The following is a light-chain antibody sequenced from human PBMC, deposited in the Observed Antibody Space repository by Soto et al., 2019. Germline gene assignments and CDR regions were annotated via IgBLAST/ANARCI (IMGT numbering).Light chain of an antibody. J-gene: IGKJ4*01. CDR1: QSVRSY. CDR3: QQRSSWPLT. CDR2: DAS. Sequence: EIVLTQSPATLSLSPGERATLSCRASQSVRSYLAWYEQKPGQAPRILIYDASNRATGIPARFSGSGSGTDFTLTISSLEPEDFAVYYCQQRSSWPLTFGGGTKVEIK. V-gene: IGKV3-11*01.